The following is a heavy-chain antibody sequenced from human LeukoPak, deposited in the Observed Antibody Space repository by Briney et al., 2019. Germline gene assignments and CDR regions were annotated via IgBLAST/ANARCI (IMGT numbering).Heavy chain of an antibody. D-gene: IGHD3-16*01. CDR2: ISGSGGST. J-gene: IGHJ4*02. CDR3: AKDGVVTITFEY. CDR1: GFTFSSYA. Sequence: GGSLRLSCTASGFTFSSYAMSWVRQAPGKGLEWVSVISGSGGSTFYGDSVKGRFTISRDNSKNTLHLQMNSLRAEDTAVYYCAKDGVVTITFEYWGQGTLVTVSS. V-gene: IGHV3-23*01.